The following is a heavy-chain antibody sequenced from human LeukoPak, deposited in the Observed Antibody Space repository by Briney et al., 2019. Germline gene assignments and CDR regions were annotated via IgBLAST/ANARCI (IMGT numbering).Heavy chain of an antibody. CDR2: INYSGST. CDR1: GGSISSYY. CDR3: AREGRQDYAYVDH. V-gene: IGHV4-59*01. Sequence: SETLSLTCTVSGGSISSYYWSWIRQPPGKGLEWIGYINYSGSTNYNPSLKSRVTMSVDTSKNQFSLKLSSVTAADTAMYYCAREGRQDYAYVDHWGQGSLVTVSS. D-gene: IGHD4-17*01. J-gene: IGHJ4*02.